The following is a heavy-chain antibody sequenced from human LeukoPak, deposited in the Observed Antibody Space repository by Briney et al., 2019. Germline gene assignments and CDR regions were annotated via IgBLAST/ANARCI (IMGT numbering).Heavy chain of an antibody. Sequence: SETLSLTCTVSGGSISSYYWSWIRQPPGKGLEWIGYIYYSGSTNYNPSLKSRVTISVDTSKNQFSLKLSSVTAAGTAVYYCARARSSTSSFDPWGQGTLVTVSS. D-gene: IGHD2-2*01. J-gene: IGHJ5*02. CDR1: GGSISSYY. V-gene: IGHV4-59*01. CDR3: ARARSSTSSFDP. CDR2: IYYSGST.